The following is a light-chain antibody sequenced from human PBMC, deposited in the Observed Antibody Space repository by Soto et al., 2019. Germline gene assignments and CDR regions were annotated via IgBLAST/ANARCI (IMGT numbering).Light chain of an antibody. J-gene: IGKJ5*01. CDR2: DAS. V-gene: IGKV1-5*01. CDR3: QQYKTYPIS. CDR1: QSLSGC. Sequence: DIQMNQSPSTLSASVGDRVTITCRASQSLSGCLAWYQQKPGKAPNLLIYDASSLDSGVPSRFSGSASGTEFTLTISSLLPDDFATSYCQQYKTYPISFGQGTRLEIE.